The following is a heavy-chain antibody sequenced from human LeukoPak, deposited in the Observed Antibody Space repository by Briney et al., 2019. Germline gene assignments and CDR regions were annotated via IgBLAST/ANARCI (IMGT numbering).Heavy chain of an antibody. Sequence: QPGGSLRLSCAACGFTFSSYGMHWVRQAPDKGLEWVAVISYDGSNKYYADSVKGRFTISRDNSKNTLYLQMNSLRAEDTAVYYCAKDRDYGGNPQLGDFDYWGQGTLVTVSA. J-gene: IGHJ4*02. CDR2: ISYDGSNK. CDR3: AKDRDYGGNPQLGDFDY. D-gene: IGHD4-23*01. V-gene: IGHV3-30*18. CDR1: GFTFSSYG.